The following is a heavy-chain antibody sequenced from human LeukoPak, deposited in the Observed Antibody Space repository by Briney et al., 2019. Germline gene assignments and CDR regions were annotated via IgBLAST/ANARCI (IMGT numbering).Heavy chain of an antibody. CDR2: VKKDGSEK. D-gene: IGHD3-3*01. CDR1: GFTFSNNW. CDR3: ARAGITIFGVVIIEHYYYYMDV. V-gene: IGHV3-7*01. Sequence: GGSLRLSCAASGFTFSNNWMTWVRQAPGKGLEWVASVKKDGSEKYYVDSVKGRFTISRDNAKNSLYLQMNSLRAEDTAVYYCARAGITIFGVVIIEHYYYYMDVWGKGTTVTVSS. J-gene: IGHJ6*03.